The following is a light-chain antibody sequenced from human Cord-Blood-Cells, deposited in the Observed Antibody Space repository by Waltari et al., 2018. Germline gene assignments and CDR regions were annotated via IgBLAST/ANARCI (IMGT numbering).Light chain of an antibody. V-gene: IGLV2-23*01. CDR3: CSYAGSSTWV. J-gene: IGLJ3*02. CDR2: EGS. Sequence: QSALTQPAPVSGSPGQSITISCTGTSTAVGSYNLVSWYQQHPGKAPKLMVYEGSKPPAGCSNRSACTKADNTASLTTAGRQAEEEADYYCCSYAGSSTWVFGGGTKLTVL. CDR1: STAVGSYNL.